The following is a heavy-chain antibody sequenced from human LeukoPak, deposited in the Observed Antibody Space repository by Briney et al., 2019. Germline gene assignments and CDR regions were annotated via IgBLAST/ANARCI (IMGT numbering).Heavy chain of an antibody. V-gene: IGHV4-34*01. D-gene: IGHD3-3*01. Sequence: SETLSLTCAVYGGSFSGYYWSWIRQPPGKGLEWIGEINHSGSTNYNPSLKSRVTISVDTSKNQFSLKLSSVTAADTAVYYCARGYYDFWSGYYWPDAFDIWGQGTMVTVSS. CDR3: ARGYYDFWSGYYWPDAFDI. J-gene: IGHJ3*02. CDR1: GGSFSGYY. CDR2: INHSGST.